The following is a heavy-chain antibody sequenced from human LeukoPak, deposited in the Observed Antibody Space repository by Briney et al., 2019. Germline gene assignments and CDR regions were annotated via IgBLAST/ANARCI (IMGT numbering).Heavy chain of an antibody. CDR1: GGTFSSYA. J-gene: IGHJ6*02. Sequence: ASVKVSCKASGGTFSSYAISWVRQAPGQGLEWMGGIIPIFGTANYAQKFQGRVTMTRDTSTSTVYMELSSLRSEDTAVYYCARVLSTTYYYYGMDVWGQGTTVTVSS. V-gene: IGHV1-69*05. CDR2: IIPIFGTA. CDR3: ARVLSTTYYYYGMDV. D-gene: IGHD1-14*01.